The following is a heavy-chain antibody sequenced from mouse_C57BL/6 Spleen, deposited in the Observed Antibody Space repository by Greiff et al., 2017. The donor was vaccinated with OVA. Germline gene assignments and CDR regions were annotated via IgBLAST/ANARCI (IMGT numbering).Heavy chain of an antibody. J-gene: IGHJ2*01. V-gene: IGHV1-66*01. D-gene: IGHD2-5*01. CDR3: ASSYYSNYVDY. CDR2: IYPGSGNA. Sequence: VKLMESGPELVKPGASVKISCKASGYSFTSYYIHWVKQRPGQGLEWIGWIYPGSGNAKYNEKFKGKATLTADTSSSTAYMQLSSLTSEDSAVYYCASSYYSNYVDYWGQGTTLTVSS. CDR1: GYSFTSYY.